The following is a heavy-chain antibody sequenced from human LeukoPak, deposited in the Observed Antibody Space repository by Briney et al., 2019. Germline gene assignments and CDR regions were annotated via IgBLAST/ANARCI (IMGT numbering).Heavy chain of an antibody. J-gene: IGHJ4*02. Sequence: GGSLRLSCVASGVTLSNYAMSWARQAPGKGLEWVSGISSSGSGGNTYYADSVKGRFTISRDSSKNTLYLQMTSLRAEDTAVYYCARKVYHRFDYWGQGTLVTVSS. CDR2: ISSSGSGGNT. CDR3: ARKVYHRFDY. CDR1: GVTLSNYA. V-gene: IGHV3-23*01. D-gene: IGHD2-2*01.